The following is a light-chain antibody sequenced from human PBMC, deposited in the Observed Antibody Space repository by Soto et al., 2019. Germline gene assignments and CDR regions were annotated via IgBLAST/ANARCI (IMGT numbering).Light chain of an antibody. CDR2: DAS. CDR1: QNVNNF. CDR3: QQSSNWPT. J-gene: IGKJ5*01. Sequence: EVVFTRSSATLSFSPGERAAFSCRASQNVNNFLAWYQQKPGQAPRLLIYDASNRATGIPARFSGSGSGTDFTLTISSLESEDFAIYYCQQSSNWPTFGQGTRLEI. V-gene: IGKV3-11*01.